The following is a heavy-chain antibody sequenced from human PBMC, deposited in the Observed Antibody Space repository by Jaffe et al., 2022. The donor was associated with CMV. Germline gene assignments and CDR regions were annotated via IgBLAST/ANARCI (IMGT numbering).Heavy chain of an antibody. V-gene: IGHV4-4*02. CDR2: IYHSGST. CDR1: GGSISSSNW. Sequence: QVQLQESGPGLVKPSGTLSLTCAVSGGSISSSNWWSWVRQPPGKGLEWIGEIYHSGSTNYNPSLKSRVTISVDKSKNQFSLKLSSVTAADTAVYYCARNQIVVVPAAMPNVGFDYWGQGTLVTVSS. D-gene: IGHD2-2*01. CDR3: ARNQIVVVPAAMPNVGFDY. J-gene: IGHJ4*02.